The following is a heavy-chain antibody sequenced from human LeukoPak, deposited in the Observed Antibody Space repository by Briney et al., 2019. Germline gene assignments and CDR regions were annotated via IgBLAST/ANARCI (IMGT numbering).Heavy chain of an antibody. CDR3: AGSWSPYDAFDI. J-gene: IGHJ3*02. Sequence: GGSLRLSCAASGFTFSSYSMNWVRQAPGKGLEWVSSISSSSSYIYYADSVKGRFTISRDNAKNSLYLQMNSLRAEDTAVYYCAGSWSPYDAFDIWGQGTMVSVSS. CDR2: ISSSSSYI. D-gene: IGHD6-13*01. CDR1: GFTFSSYS. V-gene: IGHV3-21*01.